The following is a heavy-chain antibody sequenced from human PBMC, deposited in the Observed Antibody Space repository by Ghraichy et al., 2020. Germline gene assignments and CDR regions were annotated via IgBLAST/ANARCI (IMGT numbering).Heavy chain of an antibody. CDR2: IKPDGNEK. D-gene: IGHD3-10*01. CDR1: GFTFSRHW. CDR3: ARGLDYYYGSGTLYYFDY. J-gene: IGHJ4*02. V-gene: IGHV3-7*03. Sequence: GESLNISCIASGFTFSRHWMSWVRQAPGKGLEWVANIKPDGNEKFYVDSVKGRFTLSRDNAKNSIYLQMSNLRAEDTAVYYCARGLDYYYGSGTLYYFDYWGQGTLVTVSS.